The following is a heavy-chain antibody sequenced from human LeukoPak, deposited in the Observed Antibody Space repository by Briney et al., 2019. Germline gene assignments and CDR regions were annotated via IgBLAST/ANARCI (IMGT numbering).Heavy chain of an antibody. Sequence: PGGSPRLSCAASGFTFSSYSMNWVRQAPGKGLEWVSSISSSSSYIYYADSVKGRFTISRDNAKNSLYLQMNSLRAEDTAVYYCARDSWNDCSGGSCYSNYWGQGTLVTVSS. V-gene: IGHV3-21*01. CDR1: GFTFSSYS. CDR2: ISSSSSYI. CDR3: ARDSWNDCSGGSCYSNY. D-gene: IGHD2-15*01. J-gene: IGHJ4*02.